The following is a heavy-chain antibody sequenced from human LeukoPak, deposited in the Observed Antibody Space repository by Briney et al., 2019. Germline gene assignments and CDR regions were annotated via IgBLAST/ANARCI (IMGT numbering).Heavy chain of an antibody. CDR3: ARSPRAMIVVVRYIFDY. J-gene: IGHJ4*02. V-gene: IGHV4-4*07. CDR1: GGSISSYH. CDR2: ININEGP. Sequence: PSETLSLTCTVSGGSISSYHWSWIRQPAGKGLEWIGHININEGPKYNPSLKSRVTMSVDTSKNQFSLKLSSVTAADTAVYYCARSPRAMIVVVRYIFDYWGQGTLVTVSS. D-gene: IGHD3-22*01.